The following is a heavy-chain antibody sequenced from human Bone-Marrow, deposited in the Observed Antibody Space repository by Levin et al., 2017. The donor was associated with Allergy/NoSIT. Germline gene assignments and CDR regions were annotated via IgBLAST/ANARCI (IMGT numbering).Heavy chain of an antibody. V-gene: IGHV3-48*03. CDR1: GFTFSSYE. CDR2: ISSSGSTI. Sequence: GGSLRLSCAASGFTFSSYEMNWVRQAPGKGLEGVSYISSSGSTIYYADSVKGRFTISRDNAKNSLYLQMNSLRAEDTAVYYCARDSNEYSSSSLDYWGQGTLVTVSS. J-gene: IGHJ4*02. D-gene: IGHD6-6*01. CDR3: ARDSNEYSSSSLDY.